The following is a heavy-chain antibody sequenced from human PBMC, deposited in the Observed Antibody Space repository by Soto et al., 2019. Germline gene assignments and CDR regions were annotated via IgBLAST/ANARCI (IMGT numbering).Heavy chain of an antibody. CDR2: MNPNTGNS. CDR1: GYTFTSYD. V-gene: IGHV1-8*01. CDR3: ARRAETNGWNGFGADKYYFDF. D-gene: IGHD1-1*01. J-gene: IGHJ4*02. Sequence: SVKVSCEASGYTFTSYDIYWVRQATGQGLEWMGWMNPNTGNSGYAQKFQGRVTMTSDTSISTAHMELSSLRSEDTAVYYCARRAETNGWNGFGADKYYFDFWGQGTLVTVSS.